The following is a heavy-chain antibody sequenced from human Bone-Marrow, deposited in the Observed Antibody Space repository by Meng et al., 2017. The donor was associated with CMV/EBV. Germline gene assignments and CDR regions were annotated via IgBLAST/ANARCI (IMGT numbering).Heavy chain of an antibody. J-gene: IGHJ4*02. CDR2: MNPNSGNT. Sequence: SCKASGYTFNSYDINWVRQATGQGLEWMGWMNPNSGNTGYAQKFQGRVTITRNTSISTAYMELSSLRSEDTAVYYCARVAAAGTKPDYWGQGTLVTVSS. D-gene: IGHD6-13*01. CDR3: ARVAAAGTKPDY. CDR1: GYTFNSYD. V-gene: IGHV1-8*03.